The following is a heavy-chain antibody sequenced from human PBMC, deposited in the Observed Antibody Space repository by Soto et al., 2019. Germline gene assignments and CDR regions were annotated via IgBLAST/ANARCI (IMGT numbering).Heavy chain of an antibody. D-gene: IGHD2-21*02. CDR1: VFTFNNYA. J-gene: IGHJ4*02. Sequence: GGSLRLSCVASVFTFNNYAVSLVRQAPGKGLEWVSAISGGITYYADSVKGRFTISRDNSKNTLFLQMTSLRVEDTAVYSCATCIGGDCYSDYWGQGALVTVSS. V-gene: IGHV3-23*01. CDR3: ATCIGGDCYSDY. CDR2: ISGGIT.